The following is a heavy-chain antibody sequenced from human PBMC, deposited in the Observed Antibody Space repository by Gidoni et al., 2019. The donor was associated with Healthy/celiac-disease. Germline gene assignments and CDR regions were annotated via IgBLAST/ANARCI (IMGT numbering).Heavy chain of an antibody. D-gene: IGHD3-9*01. CDR1: GFTFSSYA. J-gene: IGHJ4*02. V-gene: IGHV3-30-3*01. CDR3: ARDYDILTGYYGGDY. CDR2: ISYDGSNK. Sequence: QVQLVESGGGVVEPGRSLRLSCAASGFTFSSYAMHWVRQAPGKGLEWVAVISYDGSNKYYADSVNGRFTISRDNSKNTLYLQMNSLRAEDTAVYYCARDYDILTGYYGGDYWGQGTLVTVSS.